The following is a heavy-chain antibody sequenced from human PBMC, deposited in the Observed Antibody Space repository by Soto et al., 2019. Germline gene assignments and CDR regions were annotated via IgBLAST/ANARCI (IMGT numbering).Heavy chain of an antibody. Sequence: KTSETLSLTCSVSDDSINSDKCYWGWIRQPPGKRLEWLGYICYRRSTNYPPSLKTRVTISLDTSKTQFSLKLSSVTAADTAVYYCARTYSSSHYFDYWGQGTLVTVSS. CDR1: DDSINSDKCY. J-gene: IGHJ4*02. CDR3: ARTYSSSHYFDY. CDR2: ICYRRST. V-gene: IGHV4-61*05. D-gene: IGHD6-6*01.